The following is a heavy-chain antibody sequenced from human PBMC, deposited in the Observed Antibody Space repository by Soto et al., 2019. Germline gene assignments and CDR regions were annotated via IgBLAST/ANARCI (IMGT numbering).Heavy chain of an antibody. CDR2: IVVGSGNT. V-gene: IGHV1-58*01. CDR3: APGRKQAALY. CDR1: RFTFTTST. D-gene: IGHD6-13*01. J-gene: IGHJ4*02. Sequence: QMQLVQSGPEVKKPGTSVKVSCKASRFTFTTSTVQWVRQARGQGLEWIGWIVVGSGNTNYAQKFQGRVTITSDMSTSTAYMELSSLRSEDTAAYYCAPGRKQAALYCGQGTLVTVSS.